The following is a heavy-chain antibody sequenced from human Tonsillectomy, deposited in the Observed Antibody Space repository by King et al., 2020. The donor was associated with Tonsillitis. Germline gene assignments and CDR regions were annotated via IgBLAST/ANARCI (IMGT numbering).Heavy chain of an antibody. CDR1: GYTFTSYD. V-gene: IGHV1-8*01. CDR3: ARGRGSRLGYCSSTSCLCDY. Sequence: QLVQSGAEVKKPGASVKVSCKASGYTFTSYDINWVRQATVQGLEWMGWMNPNSGNTGYAQKFQGRVTMTGNTSISTAYMELSSLRSEDTAVFYGARGRGSRLGYCSSTSCLCDYWGQGTLVTVSS. D-gene: IGHD2-2*01. J-gene: IGHJ4*02. CDR2: MNPNSGNT.